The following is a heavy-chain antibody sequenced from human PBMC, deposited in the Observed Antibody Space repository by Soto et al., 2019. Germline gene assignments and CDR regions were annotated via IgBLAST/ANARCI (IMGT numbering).Heavy chain of an antibody. V-gene: IGHV3-74*01. D-gene: IGHD1-26*01. CDR2: INTDGSSA. CDR1: GFTFASTW. J-gene: IGHJ4*02. CDR3: AGSSGSTHHFDY. Sequence: EVQLVESGGGLVQPGESLRLSCAASGFTFASTWMHWVSQAPGKGLVWVSRINTDGSSATYTDSVKGRFTLSRDNSNKKLYLKMNSLRDEDTAEYYCAGSSGSTHHFDYWGQGTLVTVSS.